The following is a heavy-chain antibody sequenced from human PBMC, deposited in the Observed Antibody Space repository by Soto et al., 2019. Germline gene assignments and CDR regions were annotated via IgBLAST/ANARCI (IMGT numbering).Heavy chain of an antibody. CDR3: ARDPDETTGPGFDY. J-gene: IGHJ4*02. D-gene: IGHD4-17*01. V-gene: IGHV1-2*02. Sequence: GALVKVSCKASGYSFTGNSMHWVRQAPGQGLEWMGWINPNNGGINYAQKFQGRVTMTRDTSISTAYMDLSRLRSDDTAVYYCARDPDETTGPGFDYWGQGTLVTVSS. CDR1: GYSFTGNS. CDR2: INPNNGGI.